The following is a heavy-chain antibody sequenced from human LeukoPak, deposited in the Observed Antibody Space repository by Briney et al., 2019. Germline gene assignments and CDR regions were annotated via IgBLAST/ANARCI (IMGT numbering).Heavy chain of an antibody. Sequence: GESLRLSCVASGLTIGSRYMNWVRQAPGKGLEWVSALYLAGNTYYADSVKGRFTISKDNAKNTVSLQMNNLRAEDTAVYYCVTFYETYWGRGTLVTVSS. V-gene: IGHV3-53*01. D-gene: IGHD2/OR15-2a*01. CDR3: VTFYETY. CDR2: LYLAGNT. J-gene: IGHJ4*02. CDR1: GLTIGSRY.